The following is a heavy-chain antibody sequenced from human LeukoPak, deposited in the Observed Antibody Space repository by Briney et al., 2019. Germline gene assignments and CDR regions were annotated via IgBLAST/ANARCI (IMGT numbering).Heavy chain of an antibody. CDR2: IYSGGRT. J-gene: IGHJ4*02. Sequence: GGSLRLSCAAYGFIVNSNYMSWVRQAPGKGLEWVSLIYSGGRTYYADSVKGRFTISRDNSNSTLSLQMNSLRAEDTAVYYCTSDSGGYYASDCWGQGTLVIVSS. D-gene: IGHD3-22*01. CDR1: GFIVNSNY. V-gene: IGHV3-53*01. CDR3: TSDSGGYYASDC.